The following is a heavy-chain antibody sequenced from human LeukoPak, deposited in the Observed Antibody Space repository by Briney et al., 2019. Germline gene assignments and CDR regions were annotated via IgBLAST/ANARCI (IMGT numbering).Heavy chain of an antibody. CDR1: GLTFSRYS. CDR2: ISSSSSTI. CDR3: ARRGLHYAFDI. V-gene: IGHV3-48*01. D-gene: IGHD5-24*01. Sequence: PGGSLRLSCAASGLTFSRYSMNWVRQAPGKGLEWVSYISSSSSTIYYADSVKGRFTISRDNSKNTLYLQMNSLRAEDTAVYYCARRGLHYAFDIWGQGTMVTVSS. J-gene: IGHJ3*02.